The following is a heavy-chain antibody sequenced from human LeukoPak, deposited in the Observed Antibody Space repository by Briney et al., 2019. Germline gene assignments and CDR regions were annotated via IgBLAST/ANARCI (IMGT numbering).Heavy chain of an antibody. V-gene: IGHV4-59*01. J-gene: IGHJ4*02. CDR3: ARVDGSTSSFDY. D-gene: IGHD5-24*01. CDR2: IYYSGNT. CDR1: GGSITSYY. Sequence: SETLSLTCTVSGGSITSYYWSWIRQPPGKGLEWIGYIYYSGNTNYNPSLKSRVTISVDTSKNQFSLKLSSVTAVDTAVYYCARVDGSTSSFDYWGQGTLVTVSS.